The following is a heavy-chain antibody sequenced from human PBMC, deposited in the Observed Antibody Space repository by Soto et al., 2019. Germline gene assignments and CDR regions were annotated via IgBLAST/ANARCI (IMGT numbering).Heavy chain of an antibody. V-gene: IGHV4-59*08. CDR1: GGSISSYY. D-gene: IGHD3-22*01. J-gene: IGHJ3*02. Sequence: QVQLQESGPGLVKPSETLSLTCTVSGGSISSYYWSWIRQPPGKGLAWIGHIYYSGSTNYNPSLKSRVTRSVDTPKNQFSLKLSSVTAADTALYYCARRSMIVPAAFDIWGQGTMVTVSS. CDR3: ARRSMIVPAAFDI. CDR2: IYYSGST.